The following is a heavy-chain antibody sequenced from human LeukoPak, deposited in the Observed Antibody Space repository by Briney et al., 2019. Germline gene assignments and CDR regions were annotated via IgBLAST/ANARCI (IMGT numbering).Heavy chain of an antibody. CDR3: ARAPDNWFDP. CDR2: IYSSGST. J-gene: IGHJ5*02. V-gene: IGHV4-59*08. CDR1: GGSISSYY. Sequence: SETLSLTCTVSGGSISSYYWSWIRQPPGKGLEWIGYIYSSGSTNYNPSLKGRVTMSVDTSKNQFSLKLSSVTAADTAVYYCARAPDNWFDPWGQGTLVTVSS.